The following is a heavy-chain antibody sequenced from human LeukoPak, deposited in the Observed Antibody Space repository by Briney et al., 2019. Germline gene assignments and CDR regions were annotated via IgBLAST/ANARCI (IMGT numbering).Heavy chain of an antibody. D-gene: IGHD2-2*01. CDR3: ARGALGYCSSTSCYSGRFDP. CDR1: GGTFSSYA. CDR2: IIPIFGTA. J-gene: IGHJ5*02. Sequence: SVKVSCKASGGTFSSYAISWVRQAPGPGLEWMGGIIPIFGTANYAQKFQGRGTITTDESTSTAYMELSSLRSEDTAVYYCARGALGYCSSTSCYSGRFDPWGQGTLVTVSS. V-gene: IGHV1-69*05.